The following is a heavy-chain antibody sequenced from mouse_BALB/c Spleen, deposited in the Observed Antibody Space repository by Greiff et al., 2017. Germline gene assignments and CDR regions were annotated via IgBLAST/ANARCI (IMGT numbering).Heavy chain of an antibody. CDR3: ARDEWFAY. J-gene: IGHJ3*01. CDR1: GFTFTDYY. V-gene: IGHV7-3*02. CDR2: IRNKANGYTT. Sequence: EVKLEESGGGLVQPGGSLRLSCATSGFTFTDYYMSWVRQPPGKALEWLGFIRNKANGYTTEYSASVKGRFTISRDNSQSILYLQMNTLRAEDSATYYCARDEWFAYWGQGTLVTVSA.